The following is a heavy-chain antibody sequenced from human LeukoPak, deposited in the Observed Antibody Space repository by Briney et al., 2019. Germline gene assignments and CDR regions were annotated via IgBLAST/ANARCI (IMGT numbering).Heavy chain of an antibody. J-gene: IGHJ4*02. V-gene: IGHV3-23*01. CDR1: GFTFSNYA. CDR3: ARDGVLMNRKFYFDS. D-gene: IGHD3-10*01. Sequence: GGSLRLSCAASGFTFSNYAMSWVRQAPGKGLEWVSGIIGSGGTTYYADSVKGRFTISRDNSKNTLYLQMDSLRAEDTAVYFCARDGVLMNRKFYFDSWGQGTLVTVFS. CDR2: IIGSGGTT.